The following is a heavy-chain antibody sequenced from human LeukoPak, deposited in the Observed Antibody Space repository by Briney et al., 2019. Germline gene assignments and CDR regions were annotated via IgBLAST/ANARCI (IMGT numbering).Heavy chain of an antibody. Sequence: GGSLRLSCATSGFTFSRSWMDWVRQAPGKGLEWVANIKEDGSETHYVDFAKGRFTISRDNAKNSLILQVDNLRVEDTAIYYCSRSLNFWGQGTLVTVSP. CDR1: GFTFSRSW. CDR2: IKEDGSET. J-gene: IGHJ4*02. V-gene: IGHV3-7*01. CDR3: SRSLNF.